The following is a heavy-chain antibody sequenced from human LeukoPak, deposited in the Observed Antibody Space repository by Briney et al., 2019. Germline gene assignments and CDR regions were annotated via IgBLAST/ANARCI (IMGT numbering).Heavy chain of an antibody. J-gene: IGHJ4*02. CDR2: ISGSGGST. V-gene: IGHV3-23*01. D-gene: IGHD2-2*02. CDR1: GFTFSSHA. Sequence: GGSLRLSCAASGFTFSSHAMSWVRQVPGKGLEWVSGISGSGGSTYYADSVKGRFTISRDNSKNTLYLQMHSLRAGDTAVYYCAKIVVVPAAIRDDYWGQGTLVTVSS. CDR3: AKIVVVPAAIRDDY.